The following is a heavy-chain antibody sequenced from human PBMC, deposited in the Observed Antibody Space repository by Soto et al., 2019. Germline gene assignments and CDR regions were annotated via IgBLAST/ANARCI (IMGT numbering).Heavy chain of an antibody. D-gene: IGHD2-15*01. V-gene: IGHV4-30-4*01. CDR1: GASVTSPEHY. CDR2: IYYGGST. J-gene: IGHJ5*01. CDR3: ARGRYCRRGASFPNWVDS. Sequence: PSYTLSLTCSVSGASVTSPEHYWTWIRQSPGKGLEWIGYIYYGGSTVYNPSLKGRSTVSLDTSKNQFSLNLTSVTAADTAVYFWARGRYCRRGASFPNWVDSWGQGTLVPVS.